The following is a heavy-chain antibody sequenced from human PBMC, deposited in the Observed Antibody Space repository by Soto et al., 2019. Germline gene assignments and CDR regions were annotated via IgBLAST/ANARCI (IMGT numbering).Heavy chain of an antibody. Sequence: GGSLRLSCAASGFTFSSYAMHWVRQAPGKGLEWVAVISYDGSNKYYADSVKGRFTISRDNSKNTLYLQMNSLRAEDTAVYYCARDGELHYFDYWGQGTLVTVSS. J-gene: IGHJ4*02. D-gene: IGHD2-21*01. V-gene: IGHV3-30-3*01. CDR3: ARDGELHYFDY. CDR1: GFTFSSYA. CDR2: ISYDGSNK.